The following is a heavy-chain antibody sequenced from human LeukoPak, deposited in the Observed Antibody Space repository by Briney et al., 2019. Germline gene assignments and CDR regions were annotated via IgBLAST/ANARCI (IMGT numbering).Heavy chain of an antibody. V-gene: IGHV4-39*01. D-gene: IGHD3-3*01. CDR3: ARRGRHYDFWSGYYKRKGYFDY. Sequence: PSETLSLTCTVSGGSISSSSYYWGWIRQPPGKGLEWIGSIYYSGSTYYNPSLKSRVTISVDTSKNQFSLKLSYVAAADTAVYYCARRGRHYDFWSGYYKRKGYFDYWGQGTLVTVSS. J-gene: IGHJ4*02. CDR2: IYYSGST. CDR1: GGSISSSSYY.